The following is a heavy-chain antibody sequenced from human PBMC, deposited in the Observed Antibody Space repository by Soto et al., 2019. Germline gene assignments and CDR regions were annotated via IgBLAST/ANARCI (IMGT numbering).Heavy chain of an antibody. CDR1: GGSFSGYS. Sequence: QVQLQQWSGGLLKPSETLSLTCAVYGGSFSGYSWTWLRQPPGKGLEWIGEINHSGTTDYNPALKSRVTMSVDTSKNQFSLRVTSVTAAVTAVYYCARARFDSWSHIYYGLDVWGQGTTVTVSS. J-gene: IGHJ6*02. D-gene: IGHD3-3*01. CDR3: ARARFDSWSHIYYGLDV. V-gene: IGHV4-34*01. CDR2: INHSGTT.